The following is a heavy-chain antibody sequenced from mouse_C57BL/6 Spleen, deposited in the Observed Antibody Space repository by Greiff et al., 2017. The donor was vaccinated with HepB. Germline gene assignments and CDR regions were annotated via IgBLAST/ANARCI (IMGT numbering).Heavy chain of an antibody. Sequence: VQLQQSGAELVRPGASVKLSCTASGFNIKDDYMHWVKQRPEQGLEWIGWIDPENGDTEYASKFQGKATITADTSSNTAYLQLSSLTSEDTAVYYCTTQSNYDYAMDYWGQGTSVTVSS. CDR2: IDPENGDT. CDR3: TTQSNYDYAMDY. D-gene: IGHD2-5*01. V-gene: IGHV14-4*01. J-gene: IGHJ4*01. CDR1: GFNIKDDY.